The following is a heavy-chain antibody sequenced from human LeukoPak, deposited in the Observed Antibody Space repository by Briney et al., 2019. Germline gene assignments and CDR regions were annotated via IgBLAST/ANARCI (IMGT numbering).Heavy chain of an antibody. Sequence: ASVKVSCKASGYTFTSYGISWVRQAPGQGLEWMGWISAYNGNTNYAQKLQGRVTMTTDTSTSTAYMELRSLRSDDTAVYYCARVPPRRLVGATPPAVDYRGQGTLVTVPS. CDR3: ARVPPRRLVGATPPAVDY. CDR2: ISAYNGNT. D-gene: IGHD1-26*01. CDR1: GYTFTSYG. J-gene: IGHJ4*02. V-gene: IGHV1-18*01.